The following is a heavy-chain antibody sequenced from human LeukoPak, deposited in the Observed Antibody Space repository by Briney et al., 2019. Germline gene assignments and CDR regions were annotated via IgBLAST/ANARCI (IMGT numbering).Heavy chain of an antibody. J-gene: IGHJ1*01. D-gene: IGHD6-19*01. CDR1: GGSISSSSYY. CDR2: LYYSGST. Sequence: PSETLPLTCTVSGGSISSSSYYWGWIRQPPGKGLEWIGSLYYSGSTYYNPSLKSRVTISVDTSKNQFSLRLSSVTAADTAVYYCARDRYSSGWYEGYFQHWGQGTLVTVSS. CDR3: ARDRYSSGWYEGYFQH. V-gene: IGHV4-39*02.